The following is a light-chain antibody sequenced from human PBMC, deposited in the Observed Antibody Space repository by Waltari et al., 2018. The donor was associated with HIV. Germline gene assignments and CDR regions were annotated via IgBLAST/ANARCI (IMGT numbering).Light chain of an antibody. J-gene: IGKJ1*01. Sequence: AIQMTQSPSSLSAPIGDRITISCRASQGIRHDLVWYQHTPGKAPKWLIYSASKLQTGVPVRSSGSGAGTDFTLTISSLQPEDFATYFCLQDFSDPRTFGQGTKVEL. CDR2: SAS. CDR3: LQDFSDPRT. V-gene: IGKV1-6*01. CDR1: QGIRHD.